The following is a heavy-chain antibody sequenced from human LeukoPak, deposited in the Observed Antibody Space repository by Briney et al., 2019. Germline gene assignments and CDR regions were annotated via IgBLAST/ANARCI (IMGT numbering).Heavy chain of an antibody. CDR3: ARYISSGWYFDY. V-gene: IGHV3-20*04. Sequence: GGSLRLSCAVSGFTFDDYGMSWVRQAPGKGLEWVSGINWNGGSTGYVDSVKGRFTISRDNAKNSLHLQMNSLRAEDTALYYCARYISSGWYFDYWGQGTLVTVSS. CDR1: GFTFDDYG. J-gene: IGHJ4*02. CDR2: INWNGGST. D-gene: IGHD6-19*01.